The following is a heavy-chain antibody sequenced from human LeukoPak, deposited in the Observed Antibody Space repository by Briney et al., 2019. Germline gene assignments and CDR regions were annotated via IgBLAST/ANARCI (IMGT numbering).Heavy chain of an antibody. CDR2: ISWNSGSI. Sequence: PGRSLRLSCAASGFTFDDYAMHWVRQAPGKGLEWVSGISWNSGSIVYADSVKGRFTISRDNAKNSLYLQMNSLRAEDTALYYCAKDSVGPYSSSSANWFDPWGQGTLVTVSS. CDR1: GFTFDDYA. CDR3: AKDSVGPYSSSSANWFDP. D-gene: IGHD6-6*01. V-gene: IGHV3-9*01. J-gene: IGHJ5*02.